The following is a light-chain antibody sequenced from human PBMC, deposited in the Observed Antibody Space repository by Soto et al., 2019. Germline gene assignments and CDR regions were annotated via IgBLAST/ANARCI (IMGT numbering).Light chain of an antibody. V-gene: IGLV2-23*01. CDR1: SSDVGSYNL. Sequence: QSALTQPASVSGSPGQSITISCTGTSSDVGSYNLVSWYQQHPGKAPKLMIYEGSKRPSGVSNRFSGSKSGNTASLTISGRQAEEEADYYCCSYAGSSTVVFGGGTQLNVL. CDR2: EGS. CDR3: CSYAGSSTVV. J-gene: IGLJ2*01.